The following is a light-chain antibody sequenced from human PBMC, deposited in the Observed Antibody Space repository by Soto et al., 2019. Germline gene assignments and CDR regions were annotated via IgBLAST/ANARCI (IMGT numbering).Light chain of an antibody. J-gene: IGLJ2*01. CDR3: QAWDSSHVL. CDR1: KLGDKF. CDR2: QND. V-gene: IGLV3-1*01. Sequence: SYELTQPPSVSVSPGQTASISCSGEKLGDKFACWYQQKPGQSPVLLIYQNDKRPSGIPERFSGSNSGNTATLTISVTQDMDEADYYCQAWDSSHVLFGGGTKLTVL.